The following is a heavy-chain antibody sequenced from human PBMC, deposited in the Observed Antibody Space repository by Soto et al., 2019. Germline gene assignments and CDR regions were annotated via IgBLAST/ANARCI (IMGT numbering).Heavy chain of an antibody. V-gene: IGHV4-30-4*01. CDR3: ARDRPYYDSSGYYLLLDY. D-gene: IGHD3-22*01. Sequence: PSETLSLTCTVSGGSISSGDYYWSWIRQPPGKGLEWIGYIYYSGSTYYNPSLKSRVTISVDTSKNQFSLKLSSVTAADTAVYYCARDRPYYDSSGYYLLLDYWGQGTLVTVSS. CDR1: GGSISSGDYY. J-gene: IGHJ4*02. CDR2: IYYSGST.